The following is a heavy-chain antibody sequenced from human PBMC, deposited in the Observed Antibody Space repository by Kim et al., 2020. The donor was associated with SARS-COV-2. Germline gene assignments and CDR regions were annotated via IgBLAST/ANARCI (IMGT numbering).Heavy chain of an antibody. Sequence: NPPLRSRVTISVDTSKNQFSLRLSSVTAADTAVYYCARDFSGSSVAPFDIWGQGTMVTVSS. V-gene: IGHV4-59*01. J-gene: IGHJ3*02. CDR3: ARDFSGSSVAPFDI. D-gene: IGHD2-15*01.